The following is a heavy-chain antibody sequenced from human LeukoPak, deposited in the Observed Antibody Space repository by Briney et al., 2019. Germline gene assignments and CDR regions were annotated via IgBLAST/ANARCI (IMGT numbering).Heavy chain of an antibody. Sequence: GGSLRLSCAASGFNFDDYGMTWVRQAPGKGLEWVSTINWSGRSTGYADSVKGRFTISRDNAKNSLYLQMNSLRAEDTAVYYCARHSSGWLPLFAYWGQGTLVTVSS. V-gene: IGHV3-20*04. CDR2: INWSGRST. D-gene: IGHD6-19*01. CDR1: GFNFDDYG. J-gene: IGHJ4*02. CDR3: ARHSSGWLPLFAY.